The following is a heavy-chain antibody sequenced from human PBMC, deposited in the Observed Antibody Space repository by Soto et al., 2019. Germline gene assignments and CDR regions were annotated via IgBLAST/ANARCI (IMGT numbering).Heavy chain of an antibody. V-gene: IGHV1-2*02. Sequence: QVQLVQSGAEVKKPGASVNVSCKASGYTFTDYYIHWVRQPPGQGLEWMGWINTNTDGVNYAQKFQGRVTMTRDTSISTAYMELSRLRSDVTAVYYCARPSDKWDFYCGLDVWGQGTAVTVSS. CDR1: GYTFTDYY. J-gene: IGHJ6*02. CDR2: INTNTDGV. D-gene: IGHD2-8*01. CDR3: ARPSDKWDFYCGLDV.